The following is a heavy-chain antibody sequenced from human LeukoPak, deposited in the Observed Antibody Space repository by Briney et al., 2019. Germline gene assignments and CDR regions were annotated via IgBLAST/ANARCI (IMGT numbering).Heavy chain of an antibody. CDR1: GYTFTSYG. CDR2: ISAYNGNI. J-gene: IGHJ5*02. Sequence: ASVKVSCKASGYTFTSYGISWVRQAPGQGLEWMGWISAYNGNINYAQKLQGRVTMTTDTSTSTAYMELRSLRSDDTAVYYCARVPGIAVAGLNWFDPWGQGTLVTVSS. CDR3: ARVPGIAVAGLNWFDP. V-gene: IGHV1-18*04. D-gene: IGHD6-19*01.